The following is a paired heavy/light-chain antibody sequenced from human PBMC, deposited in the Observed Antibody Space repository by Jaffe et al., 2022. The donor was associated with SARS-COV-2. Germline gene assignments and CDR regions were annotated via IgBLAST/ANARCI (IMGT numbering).Light chain of an antibody. J-gene: IGLJ1*01. CDR1: SSNIGAGHD. Sequence: QSVLTQPPSVSGAPGQRVTISCTGSSSNIGAGHDVHWYQQLPGTAPKLLIYGNNNRPSGVPDRFSGSKSGTSASLAITGLQAEDEADYYCQSYDSSLSGYVFGTGTKVTVL. V-gene: IGLV1-40*01. CDR2: GNN. CDR3: QSYDSSLSGYV.
Heavy chain of an antibody. CDR3: AKDNAGRYCSGGSCYKLSGLWGNYYYYYYMDV. J-gene: IGHJ6*03. CDR1: GFTFDDYA. V-gene: IGHV3-9*01. CDR2: ISWDSGSV. D-gene: IGHD2-15*01. Sequence: EVQLVESGGGWVQPGRSLRLSCAASGFTFDDYAMHWVRQVPGQGLEWVSGISWDSGSVGYADSVKGRFTISRDNAKNSLYLQMDSLRPEDTAFYYCAKDNAGRYCSGGSCYKLSGLWGNYYYYYYMDVWGKGTTVTVSS.